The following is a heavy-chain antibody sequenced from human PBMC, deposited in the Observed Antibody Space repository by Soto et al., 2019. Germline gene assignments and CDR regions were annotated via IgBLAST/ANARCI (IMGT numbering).Heavy chain of an antibody. CDR2: ISGSGAIT. CDR3: AKGGRGSSWEYFQD. Sequence: LRLSCAASGFTFGSYSMTWVRQAPGKGLEWLSAISGSGAITKYADFVKGRFTISRDNSKNTLYLQMNSLRAEDTAVYYCAKGGRGSSWEYFQDWGQGTLVTVSS. J-gene: IGHJ1*01. CDR1: GFTFGSYS. D-gene: IGHD6-13*01. V-gene: IGHV3-23*01.